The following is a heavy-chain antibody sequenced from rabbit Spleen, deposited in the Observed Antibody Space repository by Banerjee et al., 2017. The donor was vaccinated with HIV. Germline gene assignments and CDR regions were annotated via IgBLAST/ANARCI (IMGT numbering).Heavy chain of an antibody. CDR1: GFDFSNYNF. J-gene: IGHJ6*01. D-gene: IGHD8-1*01. CDR2: IDSGSRDFT. CDR3: ARDTGSSFSTYGMDL. V-gene: IGHV1S40*01. Sequence: QSLEESGGGLVQPGGSLTLSCKASGFDFSNYNFMCWVRQAPGKGLEWIACIDSGSRDFTYSASWAQGRFTISKTSSTTVTLQMTSLTVADTATYFCARDTGSSFSTYGMDLWGPGTLVTVS.